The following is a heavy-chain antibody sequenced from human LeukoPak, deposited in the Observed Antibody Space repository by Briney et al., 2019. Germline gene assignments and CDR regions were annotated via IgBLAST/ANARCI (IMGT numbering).Heavy chain of an antibody. J-gene: IGHJ6*03. CDR2: IKQDGSQK. Sequence: PGGSLRLSCAASGFIFSTSWMSWVRQAPGKGLEWVANIKQDGSQKHYVDSVKGRFTISRDNSKNLLYLQMNSLRAEDTAVYYCARDRHYYGSGSYFSYYYYYYMDVWGKGTTVTISS. CDR1: GFIFSTSW. V-gene: IGHV3-7*01. D-gene: IGHD3-10*01. CDR3: ARDRHYYGSGSYFSYYYYYYMDV.